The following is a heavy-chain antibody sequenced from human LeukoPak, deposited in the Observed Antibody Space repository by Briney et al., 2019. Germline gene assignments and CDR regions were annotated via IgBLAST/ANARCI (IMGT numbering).Heavy chain of an antibody. V-gene: IGHV4-59*08. CDR2: IYYSGTT. Sequence: SETLSLTCTVSGGSISSYYWSWIRQSPGKGLEWIGYIYYSGTTKYNPSLRSRVTISVDTSKNQFSLKLRSVTAADTAVYYCARQYSDWLLGRDYFDYRGQGTLVTVSS. CDR3: ARQYSDWLLGRDYFDY. J-gene: IGHJ4*02. D-gene: IGHD3-9*01. CDR1: GGSISSYY.